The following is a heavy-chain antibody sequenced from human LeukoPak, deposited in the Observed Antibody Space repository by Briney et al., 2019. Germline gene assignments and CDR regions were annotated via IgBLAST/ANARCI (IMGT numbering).Heavy chain of an antibody. D-gene: IGHD2-2*02. CDR3: ARDLGGIVPAAIIDY. Sequence: ASVKVSCKASGYTFTDYAISWVRQAPGQGLEWMGWIRTYNGNTNYAQKLQDRVIMTTDTSTSTAYMELSRLRSDDTAVYYCARDLGGIVPAAIIDYWGQGTLVTVSS. J-gene: IGHJ4*02. CDR1: GYTFTDYA. V-gene: IGHV1-18*01. CDR2: IRTYNGNT.